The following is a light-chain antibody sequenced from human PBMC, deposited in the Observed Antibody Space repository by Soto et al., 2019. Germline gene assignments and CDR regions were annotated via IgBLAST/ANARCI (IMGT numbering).Light chain of an antibody. CDR1: QSVRSY. CDR3: QQSSNLLIR. CDR2: DAS. Sequence: ERALKISPGTLSLTKGERAALSCRASQSVRSYLACYQQKPGQAPRLLIYDASNRATGIPARFSGSGSGTDFTLTISCFEPEDGAVYYCQQSSNLLIRFGPGSMVDTK. J-gene: IGKJ3*01. V-gene: IGKV3-11*01.